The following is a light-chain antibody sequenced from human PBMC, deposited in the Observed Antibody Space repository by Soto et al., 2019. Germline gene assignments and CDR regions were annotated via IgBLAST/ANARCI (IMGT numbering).Light chain of an antibody. CDR3: QQYHSLPIT. J-gene: IGKJ5*01. V-gene: IGKV1-33*01. CDR2: DAS. CDR1: QDIDNF. Sequence: EIQLTQSPSSLSASLGDRVTITCQASQDIDNFLNWYQHKPGAAPKLLIYDASTLAPGVPSRFSGTESGADFTFTISSLQPEDIATYYCQQYHSLPITFGPGTRLEIK.